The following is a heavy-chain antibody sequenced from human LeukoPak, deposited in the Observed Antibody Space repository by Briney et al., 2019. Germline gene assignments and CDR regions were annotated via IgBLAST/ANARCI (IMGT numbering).Heavy chain of an antibody. CDR2: IYYSGST. CDR1: GGSISSYY. CDR3: ARGLYGSGSYSNRPLDY. Sequence: PSETLSLTCTVSGGSISSYYWSWIRQPPGKGLEWIGYIYYSGSTNYNPSLESRVTISVDTSKNQFSLKLSSVIAADTAVYYCARGLYGSGSYSNRPLDYWGQGALVTVSS. V-gene: IGHV4-59*01. D-gene: IGHD3-10*01. J-gene: IGHJ4*02.